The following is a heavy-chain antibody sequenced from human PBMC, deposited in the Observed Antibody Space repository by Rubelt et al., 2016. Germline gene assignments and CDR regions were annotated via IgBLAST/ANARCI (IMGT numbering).Heavy chain of an antibody. CDR2: ISYDGSNK. CDR1: GFTFSSYA. CDR3: ARDLWLRFLEWLLYFDY. V-gene: IGHV3-30*04. D-gene: IGHD3-3*01. J-gene: IGHJ4*02. Sequence: QVQLVESGGGVVQPGRSLRLSCAASGFTFSSYAMHWVRQAPGKGLEWVAVISYDGSNKYYADSVKGRFTISRDNSENTLYLQMNSLRAEDTAVYYCARDLWLRFLEWLLYFDYWGQGTLVTVSS.